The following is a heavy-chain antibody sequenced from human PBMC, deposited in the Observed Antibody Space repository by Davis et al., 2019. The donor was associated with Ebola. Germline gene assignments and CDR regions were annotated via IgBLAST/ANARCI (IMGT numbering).Heavy chain of an antibody. CDR1: GGSISSGGYY. J-gene: IGHJ6*02. D-gene: IGHD3-10*01. CDR2: IYYSGST. V-gene: IGHV4-31*03. CDR3: ARGGRLWFGELSLLFLDYYGMDV. Sequence: SETLSLTCTVSGGSISSGGYYWSWIRQHPGKGLEWIGYIYYSGSTYYNPSLKSRVTISVDTSKNQFSLKLSSVTAADTAVYYCARGGRLWFGELSLLFLDYYGMDVWGQGTTVTVSS.